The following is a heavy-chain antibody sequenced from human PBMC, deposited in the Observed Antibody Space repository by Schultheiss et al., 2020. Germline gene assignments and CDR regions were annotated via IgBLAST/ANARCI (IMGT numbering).Heavy chain of an antibody. V-gene: IGHV4-4*07. J-gene: IGHJ4*02. CDR1: GGSISSYY. D-gene: IGHD6-6*01. Sequence: SETLSLTCTVSGGSISSYYWSWIRQPAGKGLEWIGRIYTSGSTNYNPSLKSRVTMSVDTSKNQFSLKLSSVTAADTAVYYCAREGTKQLVRPFDYWGQGTLVTVSS. CDR2: IYTSGST. CDR3: AREGTKQLVRPFDY.